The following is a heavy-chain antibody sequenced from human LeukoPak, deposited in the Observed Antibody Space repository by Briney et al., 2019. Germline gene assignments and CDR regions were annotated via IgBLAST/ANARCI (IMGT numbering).Heavy chain of an antibody. Sequence: PGGSLRLSCAASGFTFSSYAMHWVRQAPGKGLEWVAVISYDGSNKYYADSVKGRFTISRDNSKNTLYLQMNSLRAEDTAVYYCAKATWYCSSTSCYGDYYYYGMDVWGQGTTVTVSS. CDR2: ISYDGSNK. CDR3: AKATWYCSSTSCYGDYYYYGMDV. V-gene: IGHV3-30-3*01. J-gene: IGHJ6*02. CDR1: GFTFSSYA. D-gene: IGHD2-2*01.